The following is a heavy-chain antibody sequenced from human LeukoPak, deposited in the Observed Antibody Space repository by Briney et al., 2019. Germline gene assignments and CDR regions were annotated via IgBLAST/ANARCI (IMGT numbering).Heavy chain of an antibody. CDR1: GGTFSNYA. V-gene: IGHV1-69*13. CDR3: ARGWDYDSGGRPTAYVY. Sequence: SVKVSCKASGGTFSNYAINWVRQAPGPGLEWMGGIIPLFGTANYAQKFQGRVTITADESTSTVYMELKSLKSEDTAVYYCARGWDYDSGGRPTAYVYWGQGTLVTVS. D-gene: IGHD3-22*01. CDR2: IIPLFGTA. J-gene: IGHJ4*02.